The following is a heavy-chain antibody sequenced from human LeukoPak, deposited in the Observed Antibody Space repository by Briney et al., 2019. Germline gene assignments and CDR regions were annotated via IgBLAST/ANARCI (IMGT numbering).Heavy chain of an antibody. CDR3: ARSPPAYFDRAEFDY. CDR1: GGSISSSSYY. V-gene: IGHV4-39*07. CDR2: IYYSGST. Sequence: PSETLSLTCTVSGGSISSSSYYWGWIRQPPGKGLEWIGSIYYSGSTYYNPSLKSRVTISVDTSKNQFSLKLSSVTAADTAVYYCARSPPAYFDRAEFDYWGQGTLVTVSS. J-gene: IGHJ4*02. D-gene: IGHD3-9*01.